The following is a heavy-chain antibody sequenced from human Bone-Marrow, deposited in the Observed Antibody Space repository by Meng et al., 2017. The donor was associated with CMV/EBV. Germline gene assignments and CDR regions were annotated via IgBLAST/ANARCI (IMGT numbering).Heavy chain of an antibody. CDR1: GFTFSSYW. D-gene: IGHD3-10*01. CDR2: IKQDGSEK. CDR3: AREFGFIYYYGMDV. J-gene: IGHJ6*01. V-gene: IGHV3-7*01. Sequence: GGSLRLSCAASGFTFSSYWMSWVRQAPGKGLEWVANIKQDGSEKYYVDSVKGRFTISRDNAKNSLYLQMNSLRAEDTAVYYCAREFGFIYYYGMDVWGQGHTVTIFS.